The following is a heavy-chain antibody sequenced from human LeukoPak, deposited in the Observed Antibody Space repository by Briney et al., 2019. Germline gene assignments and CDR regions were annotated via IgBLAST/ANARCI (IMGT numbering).Heavy chain of an antibody. J-gene: IGHJ6*03. CDR1: GFTVSGDY. CDR2: IYSGGST. Sequence: GGSLRLSCEVSGFTVSGDYMSWVRQAPGKVLEWVSVIYSGGSTYYADSVKGRFTISRDNSKNTLYLQMNSLRAEDTAVYYCAKSGVAAGSDYYYYMDVWGKGTTVTISS. D-gene: IGHD6-13*01. CDR3: AKSGVAAGSDYYYYMDV. V-gene: IGHV3-53*01.